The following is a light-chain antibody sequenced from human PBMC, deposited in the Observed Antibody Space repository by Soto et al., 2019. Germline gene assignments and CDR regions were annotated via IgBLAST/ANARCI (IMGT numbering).Light chain of an antibody. CDR1: QSVSSSY. CDR2: GAS. Sequence: EIVLTQSPGTLSLSPGERATLSCRASQSVSSSYLAWYQQKPGQAPRLLIYGASSRATGIPDRFSASGSGTDFTLTISRLEPEDFAVYYCQQYGRSPYTFGQGTKLEIK. V-gene: IGKV3-20*01. J-gene: IGKJ2*01. CDR3: QQYGRSPYT.